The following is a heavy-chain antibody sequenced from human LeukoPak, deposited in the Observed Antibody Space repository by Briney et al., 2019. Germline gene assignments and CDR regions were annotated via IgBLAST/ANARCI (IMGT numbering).Heavy chain of an antibody. D-gene: IGHD3-22*01. CDR3: AKDLYDSSGLVRWGTPGPFDAFDI. CDR2: ISGSGGST. J-gene: IGHJ3*02. Sequence: PGGSLRLSCAASGFTFSSYAMSWVRQAPGKGLEWVSAISGSGGSTYYADSVKGRFTISRDNSKNTLYLQMNSLRAEDTAVYYCAKDLYDSSGLVRWGTPGPFDAFDIWGQGTMVTVSS. V-gene: IGHV3-23*01. CDR1: GFTFSSYA.